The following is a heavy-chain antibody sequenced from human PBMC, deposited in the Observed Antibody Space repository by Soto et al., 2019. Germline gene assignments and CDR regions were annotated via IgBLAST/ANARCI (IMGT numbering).Heavy chain of an antibody. Sequence: SETLSLTCLVSGFPISSPYSWGWIRQPPGKGLEWIGSISHTGPTSYSPSLTSRVSISVDTSKNQVSLKLTSVTAADTAVYFCARVTMVIRDSDHFGVDVWGHGTTVTVSS. CDR2: ISHTGPT. J-gene: IGHJ6*02. V-gene: IGHV4-38-2*02. CDR3: ARVTMVIRDSDHFGVDV. CDR1: GFPISSPYS. D-gene: IGHD4-17*01.